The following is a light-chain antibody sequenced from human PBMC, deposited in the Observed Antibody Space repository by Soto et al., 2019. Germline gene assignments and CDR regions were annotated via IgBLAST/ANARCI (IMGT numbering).Light chain of an antibody. J-gene: IGLJ1*01. Sequence: VLTQPPSVSGAPGQRVIVSCTGSTSNIGAGYDVHWYQQLPGTSPKLLIFANSSRPSGVPDRFSASRSGSSASLTITGLQAEDEADYYCQSYDTSLSGSYVFGSGTKVTVL. V-gene: IGLV1-40*01. CDR2: ANS. CDR3: QSYDTSLSGSYV. CDR1: TSNIGAGYD.